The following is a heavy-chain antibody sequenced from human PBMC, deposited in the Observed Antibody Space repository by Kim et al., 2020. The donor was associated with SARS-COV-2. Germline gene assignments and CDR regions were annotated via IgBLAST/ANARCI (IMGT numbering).Heavy chain of an antibody. CDR1: GGSFSGYY. V-gene: IGHV4-34*01. D-gene: IGHD1-20*01. Sequence: SETLSLTCAVYGGSFSGYYWGWIRQPPGKGLEWIGEINHSGSATYNPSLRSRVTLSVDTSRNQFSLKLSPVTAADTAVYYFAREYNNPEDWFDPWSQGT. CDR3: AREYNNPEDWFDP. CDR2: INHSGSA. J-gene: IGHJ5*02.